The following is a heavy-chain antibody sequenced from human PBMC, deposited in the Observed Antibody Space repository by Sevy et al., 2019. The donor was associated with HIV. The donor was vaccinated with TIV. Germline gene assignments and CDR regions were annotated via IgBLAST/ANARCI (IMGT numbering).Heavy chain of an antibody. CDR2: IIPLLGNA. CDR1: GGTFSNSV. D-gene: IGHD2-15*01. CDR3: ARDSANITVVVAPWGYYYGLDV. V-gene: IGHV1-69*10. J-gene: IGHJ6*02. Sequence: ASVKVSCKASGGTFSNSVFSWVRQAPGQGLEWMGGIIPLLGNANYPQKFHGRVTITADESTSTAYMELSSLRSEDTAIYYCARDSANITVVVAPWGYYYGLDVWGQGTTVTVS.